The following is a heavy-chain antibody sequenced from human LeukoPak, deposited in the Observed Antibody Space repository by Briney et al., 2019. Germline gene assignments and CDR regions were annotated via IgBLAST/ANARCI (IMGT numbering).Heavy chain of an antibody. J-gene: IGHJ4*02. CDR3: ATGRGLEGY. Sequence: SETLSLTCTVSGVSISSGSYYWSWIRQPAGKGLEWIGRIYTSGSTNYNPSLKSRVTISVDTSKNQFSLKLSSVTAADTAVYYCATGRGLEGYWGQGTLVTVSS. D-gene: IGHD3-10*01. CDR1: GVSISSGSYY. V-gene: IGHV4-61*02. CDR2: IYTSGST.